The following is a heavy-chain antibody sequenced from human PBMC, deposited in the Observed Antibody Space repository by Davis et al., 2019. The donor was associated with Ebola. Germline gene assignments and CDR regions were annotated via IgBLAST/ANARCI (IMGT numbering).Heavy chain of an antibody. D-gene: IGHD4-17*01. CDR2: IYRDGRT. CDR1: GFIVSDKY. CDR3: TRHVPGDFWYFDL. Sequence: GESLKISCAASGFIVSDKYMSCVRQAPGKGLEWVSVIYRDGRTYHADSVKGRFTISRDNSKNTVYLQMNSLRAEDTAMYHCTRHVPGDFWYFDLWGRGTLVTVSS. J-gene: IGHJ2*01. V-gene: IGHV3-53*01.